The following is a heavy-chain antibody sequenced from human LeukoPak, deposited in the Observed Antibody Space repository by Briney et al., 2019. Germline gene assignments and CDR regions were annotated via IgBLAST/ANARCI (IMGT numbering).Heavy chain of an antibody. CDR2: INPNTGGT. J-gene: IGHJ4*02. Sequence: VASVKVSCKASGYTFTGYYIHWVRQAPGQGLEWMGWINPNTGGTNYAQKFQGRVTMTRDTSISTAYMELSRLRSDDTAVYYCARDFNWNDEPTFDYWGQGTLVTVSS. D-gene: IGHD1-20*01. V-gene: IGHV1-2*02. CDR3: ARDFNWNDEPTFDY. CDR1: GYTFTGYY.